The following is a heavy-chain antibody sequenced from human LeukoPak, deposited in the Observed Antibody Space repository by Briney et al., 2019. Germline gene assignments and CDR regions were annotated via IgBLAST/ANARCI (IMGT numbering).Heavy chain of an antibody. Sequence: GGSLRLSCAASGFTFSSYWMHWVRQAPGKGLVWVSRINSDGSSTSYADPVKGRFTISRDNAKNTLYLQMNSLRAEDTAVYYCARGPHYYGSGSYPPDYWGQGTLVTVSS. J-gene: IGHJ4*02. V-gene: IGHV3-74*01. D-gene: IGHD3-10*01. CDR2: INSDGSST. CDR3: ARGPHYYGSGSYPPDY. CDR1: GFTFSSYW.